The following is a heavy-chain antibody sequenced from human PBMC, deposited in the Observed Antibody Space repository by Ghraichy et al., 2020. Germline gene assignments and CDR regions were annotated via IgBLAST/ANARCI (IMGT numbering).Heavy chain of an antibody. V-gene: IGHV3-48*03. CDR1: GFTFSNYE. CDR3: AREKTTVGSILDY. Sequence: LSLTCAASGFTFSNYEMNWVRQAPGKGLEWVSYIGSSGSPIYYADSVKGRFTISRDNAKNSLYLQMNSLRAEDTAVYYCAREKTTVGSILDYWGQGTLVTVSS. J-gene: IGHJ4*02. D-gene: IGHD4-11*01. CDR2: IGSSGSPI.